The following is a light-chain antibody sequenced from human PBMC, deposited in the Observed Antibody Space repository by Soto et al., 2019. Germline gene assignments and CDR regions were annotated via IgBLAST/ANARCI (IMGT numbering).Light chain of an antibody. CDR1: QHIGSW. Sequence: DPQMTQSPSSVSASVGDRVTITCRASQHIGSWLAWYQQKPGKAPKLLIFAASSLQTGVPSRFSGSGSGTDFTLTISSLQPEDSASYYCQQADSFPFTFGPGTTVEI. V-gene: IGKV1-12*01. CDR3: QQADSFPFT. CDR2: AAS. J-gene: IGKJ3*01.